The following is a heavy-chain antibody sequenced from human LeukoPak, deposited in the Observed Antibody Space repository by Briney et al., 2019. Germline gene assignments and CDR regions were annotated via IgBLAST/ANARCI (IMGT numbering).Heavy chain of an antibody. J-gene: IGHJ4*02. D-gene: IGHD4-17*01. CDR1: GFTFSSYA. Sequence: PGGSLRLSCAASGFTFSSYAMSWVRQAPGKGLEWVSAISGSGTNTYYADSVKGRFTISRDNSKNTEYLQMNSLRAEDTAIYYCAKDDDDGDHVVVDHWGQGTLVTVSS. CDR3: AKDDDDGDHVVVDH. V-gene: IGHV3-23*01. CDR2: ISGSGTNT.